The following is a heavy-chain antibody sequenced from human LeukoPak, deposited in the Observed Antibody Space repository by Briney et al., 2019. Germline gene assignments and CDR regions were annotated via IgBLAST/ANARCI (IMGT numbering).Heavy chain of an antibody. V-gene: IGHV3-66*01. CDR1: GFTVSSNY. Sequence: GGSLRLSCAASGFTVSSNYMSWVRQAPGKGLEWVSVIYSGGSTYYADSVKGRFTISRDNSKNTLYLQMNSLRAEDTVVYYCARDSSQQPAGWNAFDIWGQGTMVTVSS. CDR3: ARDSSQQPAGWNAFDI. D-gene: IGHD6-13*01. CDR2: IYSGGST. J-gene: IGHJ3*02.